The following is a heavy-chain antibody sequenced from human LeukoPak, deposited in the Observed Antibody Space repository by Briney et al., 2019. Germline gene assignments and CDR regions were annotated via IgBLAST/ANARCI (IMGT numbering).Heavy chain of an antibody. Sequence: ASVKVSCKASGYTFTSYYMHWVRQAPGQGLEWMGWISAYNGNTNYAQKLQGRVTMTTDTSTSTAYMELRSLRSDDTALYYCARFGLGKHIEVAGIPFDIWGQGTMVTVSS. CDR3: ARFGLGKHIEVAGIPFDI. J-gene: IGHJ3*02. CDR1: GYTFTSYY. CDR2: ISAYNGNT. D-gene: IGHD6-19*01. V-gene: IGHV1-18*04.